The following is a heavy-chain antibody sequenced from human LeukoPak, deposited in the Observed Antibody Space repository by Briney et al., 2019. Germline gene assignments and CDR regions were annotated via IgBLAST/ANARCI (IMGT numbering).Heavy chain of an antibody. D-gene: IGHD3-22*01. J-gene: IGHJ4*02. V-gene: IGHV1-18*01. CDR2: ISAYNGNT. CDR1: GGSFSTYT. CDR3: ARAAWQYYYDSSGYGGDY. Sequence: ASVKVSCKASGGSFSTYTITWVRQAPGQGLEWMGWISAYNGNTNYAQKLQGRVTMTTDTSTSTAYMELRSLRSDDTAVYYCARAAWQYYYDSSGYGGDYWGQGTLVTVSS.